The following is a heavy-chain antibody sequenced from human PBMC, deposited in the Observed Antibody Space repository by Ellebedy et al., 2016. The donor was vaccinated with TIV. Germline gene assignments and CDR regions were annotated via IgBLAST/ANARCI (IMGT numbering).Heavy chain of an antibody. J-gene: IGHJ6*02. CDR1: GGSVRGYY. CDR2: VDYSGST. Sequence: PGGSLRLSCTVSGGSVRGYYWTWVRQPPGKGLEWNGNVDYSGSTNYNPSFMSRVSISIDRSKNQFSLRLTSGTAADTALYYCARDGVDGMDVWGQGITVAVTS. D-gene: IGHD2-15*01. CDR3: ARDGVDGMDV. V-gene: IGHV4-59*02.